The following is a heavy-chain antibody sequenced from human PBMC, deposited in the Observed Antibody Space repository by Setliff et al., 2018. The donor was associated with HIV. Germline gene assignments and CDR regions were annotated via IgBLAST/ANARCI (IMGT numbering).Heavy chain of an antibody. Sequence: SETLSLTCTVSGGSISSYYWSWIRQPPGKGLEWIGYIYYSGSTNYNPSLKSRVTISVDTSKNQFSLKLSSVTAADTAVYYCARGLSFYDPGGFDYWGQGTLVTVSS. CDR2: IYYSGST. CDR3: ARGLSFYDPGGFDY. J-gene: IGHJ4*02. CDR1: GGSISSYY. D-gene: IGHD3-22*01. V-gene: IGHV4-59*08.